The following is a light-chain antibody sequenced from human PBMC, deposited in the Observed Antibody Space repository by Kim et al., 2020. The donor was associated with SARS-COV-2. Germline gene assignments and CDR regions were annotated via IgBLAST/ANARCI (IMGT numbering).Light chain of an antibody. V-gene: IGLV3-9*01. Sequence: SVGLGQTARITSGENNIETKNVHWYQQKAGQAPVLVIYDDDNRPSGIPERFAGANSGNTATLTIRRVQAGDEADYYCQVWDSSTVVFGGGTQLTVL. J-gene: IGLJ2*01. CDR3: QVWDSSTVV. CDR2: DDD. CDR1: NIETKN.